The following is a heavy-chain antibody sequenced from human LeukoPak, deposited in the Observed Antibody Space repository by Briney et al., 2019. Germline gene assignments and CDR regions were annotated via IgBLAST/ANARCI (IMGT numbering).Heavy chain of an antibody. CDR1: GGSISSYY. CDR3: ARVGGSYWGGVDY. Sequence: SETLSLACTVSGGSISSYYWSWIRQPPGKGLEWIGYIYYSGSTNYNPSLKSRVTISVDTSKNQFSLKLSSVTAADTAVYYCARVGGSYWGGVDYWGQGTLVTVSS. CDR2: IYYSGST. J-gene: IGHJ4*02. V-gene: IGHV4-59*01. D-gene: IGHD1-26*01.